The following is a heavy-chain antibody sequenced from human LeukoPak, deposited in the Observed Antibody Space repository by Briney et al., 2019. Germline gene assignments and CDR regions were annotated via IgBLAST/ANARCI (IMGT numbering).Heavy chain of an antibody. J-gene: IGHJ6*03. CDR3: ATTTVIVGATNPYYMDV. Sequence: SVKVSCKASGFTFTNSAMQWVRQARGQRLEWIGWIVVGSGDTNYAQKFQGRVTITRDVSTSTAYMELSSLRSEDTAVYYCATTTVIVGATNPYYMDVWGKGTTVTVSS. CDR2: IVVGSGDT. CDR1: GFTFTNSA. D-gene: IGHD1-26*01. V-gene: IGHV1-58*02.